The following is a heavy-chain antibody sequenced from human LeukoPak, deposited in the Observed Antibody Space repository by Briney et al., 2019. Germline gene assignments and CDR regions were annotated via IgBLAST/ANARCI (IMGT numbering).Heavy chain of an antibody. CDR1: GYPFTNYW. D-gene: IGHD4-23*01. Sequence: GESLKISCKVSGYPFTNYWIGGVGQMPGKGLEWMGIIYPGDSDTRYSPSFQGQVTISADKSISTAYLQWRSLKVSDSAMYYCARLTAVVTFDYWGQGTLVTVSS. V-gene: IGHV5-51*01. CDR2: IYPGDSDT. J-gene: IGHJ4*02. CDR3: ARLTAVVTFDY.